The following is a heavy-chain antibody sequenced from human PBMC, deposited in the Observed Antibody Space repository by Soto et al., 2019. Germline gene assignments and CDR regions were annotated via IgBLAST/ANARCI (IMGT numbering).Heavy chain of an antibody. D-gene: IGHD3-22*01. J-gene: IGHJ4*02. CDR1: GFTFNDAW. Sequence: PGGTLRLSCAASGFTFNDAWMFWVRQAPGKGLEWVGRIKGKTDGGTTDYAAPVKGRSTISRDDSKNTVFLQMNSLKTEDTAVYYCTNRTFYYDSSGYYCTYWGQGTLVTVSS. CDR2: IKGKTDGGTT. V-gene: IGHV3-15*01. CDR3: TNRTFYYDSSGYYCTY.